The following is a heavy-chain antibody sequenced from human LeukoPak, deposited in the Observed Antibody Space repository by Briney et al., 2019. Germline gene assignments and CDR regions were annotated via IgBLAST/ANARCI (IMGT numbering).Heavy chain of an antibody. CDR3: ARLYYKPYYYDSSGYYYFDY. D-gene: IGHD3-22*01. Sequence: SVKVSCKASGYTFTSYAISWVRQAPGQGLEWMGGIIPIFGTANYAQKFQGRVTITADESTSTAYMELSSLRSEDTAVYYCARLYYKPYYYDSSGYYYFDYWGQGTLVTVSS. V-gene: IGHV1-69*13. J-gene: IGHJ4*02. CDR1: GYTFTSYA. CDR2: IIPIFGTA.